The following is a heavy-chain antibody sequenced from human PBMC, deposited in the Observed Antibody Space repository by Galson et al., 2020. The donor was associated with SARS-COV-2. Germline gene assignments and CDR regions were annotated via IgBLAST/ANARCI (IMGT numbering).Heavy chain of an antibody. CDR1: GGSITNSDLC. D-gene: IGHD2-2*01. J-gene: IGHJ4*02. CDR2: IYSDGTT. Sequence: SETLSLTCQVSGGSITNSDLCWDWVRQSPGKGLEWIGSIYSDGTTYYSSSLDSRVTMSLDTSKNQVSLRVTSMTAADTAVYFCARHFSGGTVCRPPAICSPGWGRGTFVSVS. V-gene: IGHV4-39*07. CDR3: ARHFSGGTVCRPPAICSPG.